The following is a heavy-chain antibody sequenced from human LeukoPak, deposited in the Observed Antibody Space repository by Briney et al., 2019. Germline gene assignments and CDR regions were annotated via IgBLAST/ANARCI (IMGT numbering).Heavy chain of an antibody. CDR2: IKQDGSEK. CDR1: GFTFSSYW. J-gene: IGHJ5*02. Sequence: GGSLRLSCAASGFTFSSYWMRWVRHAPRKGLEWVANIKQDGSEKYYVDSVKGRFTISRDNAKNSLYLQMNSLRAEDTAVYYCARVTADRFDPWGQGTLVTVSS. V-gene: IGHV3-7*03. D-gene: IGHD5-18*01. CDR3: ARVTADRFDP.